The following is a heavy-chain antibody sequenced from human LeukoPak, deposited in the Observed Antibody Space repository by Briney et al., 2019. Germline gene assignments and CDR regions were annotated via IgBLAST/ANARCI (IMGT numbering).Heavy chain of an antibody. Sequence: SQTLSLTCTVSGGSISSGGYYWSWIRQRPVKGLEWIGYIYYSGSTYYNPSLKSRVTISVDTSKNQFSLKLSSVTAADTAVYYCARVGSFYDYVWGSYRPSYYFDYWGQGTLVTVSS. CDR3: ARVGSFYDYVWGSYRPSYYFDY. CDR1: GGSISSGGYY. D-gene: IGHD3-16*02. J-gene: IGHJ4*02. V-gene: IGHV4-31*03. CDR2: IYYSGST.